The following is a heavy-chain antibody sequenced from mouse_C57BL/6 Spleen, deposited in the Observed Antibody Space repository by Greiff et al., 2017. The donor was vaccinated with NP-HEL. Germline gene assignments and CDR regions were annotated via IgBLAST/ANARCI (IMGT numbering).Heavy chain of an antibody. V-gene: IGHV1-81*01. D-gene: IGHD2-12*01. J-gene: IGHJ2*01. CDR1: GYTFTSYG. CDR3: ARSVCYEVDY. CDR2: IYPRSGNT. Sequence: VQLQQSGAELARPGASVKLSCKASGYTFTSYGISWVKQRTGQGLEWIGEIYPRSGNTYYNEKFKGKATLTADKSYSTAYMELRSLTSEDAAVYFCARSVCYEVDYWGQGTTLTVSS.